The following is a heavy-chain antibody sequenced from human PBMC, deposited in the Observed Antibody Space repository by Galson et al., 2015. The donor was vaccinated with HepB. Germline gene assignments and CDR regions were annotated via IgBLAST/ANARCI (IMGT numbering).Heavy chain of an antibody. CDR1: GYSFTSYW. D-gene: IGHD3-22*01. CDR3: ARLSRRVIRHYDYYHMDV. V-gene: IGHV5-10-1*01. CDR2: IDPSDSYT. Sequence: QSGAEVKKPGESLRISCKGSGYSFTSYWISWVRQMPGKGLEWMGRIDPSDSYTNYSPSFQGHVTISADKSISTAYLQWSSLKASDTAMYYCARLSRRVIRHYDYYHMDVWGKGTTVTVSS. J-gene: IGHJ6*03.